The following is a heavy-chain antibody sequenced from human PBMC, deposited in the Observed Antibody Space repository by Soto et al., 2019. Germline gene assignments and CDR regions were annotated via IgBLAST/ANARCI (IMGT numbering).Heavy chain of an antibody. CDR2: ISYDGSNK. CDR3: AGGHYYDSSGYYYVSVSLDY. D-gene: IGHD3-22*01. J-gene: IGHJ4*02. CDR1: GFTFNTYG. V-gene: IGHV3-30*03. Sequence: QVQLVESGGGVVQPGRSLRLSCAASGFTFNTYGMHWVRQAPGKGLEWVTVISYDGSNKYYADSVKGRFTISRDNYKNTMYLQMSSVRAEDTAVYYCAGGHYYDSSGYYYVSVSLDYWGQGSLVTVSS.